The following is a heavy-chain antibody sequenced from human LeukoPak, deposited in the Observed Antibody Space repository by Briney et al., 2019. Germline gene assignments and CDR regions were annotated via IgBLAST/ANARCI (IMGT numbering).Heavy chain of an antibody. D-gene: IGHD3-22*01. J-gene: IGHJ4*02. CDR3: ARDVYYYDSSGYRLLDY. CDR2: IHSTGST. V-gene: IGHV4-4*07. Sequence: SETLSLTCTVSGYSISSGYYWSWIRQPAGKGLEWIGRIHSTGSTNYNPSLKSRVTMSVDTSKNQFSLKLSSVTAADTAVYYCARDVYYYDSSGYRLLDYWGQGTLVTVSS. CDR1: GYSISSGYY.